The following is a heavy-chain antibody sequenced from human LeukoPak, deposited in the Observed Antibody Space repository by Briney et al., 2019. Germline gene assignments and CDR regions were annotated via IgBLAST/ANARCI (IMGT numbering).Heavy chain of an antibody. CDR1: GYTFTSYG. CDR3: ARLPIGTKGHYYDSSH. Sequence: GASVKVSCKASGYTFTSYGTSWVRQAPGQGLEWMGWISAYNGNTNYAQKLQGRVTMTTDTSTSTAYMELRSLRPDDTAVYYCARLPIGTKGHYYDSSHWGQGTLVTVS. V-gene: IGHV1-18*01. D-gene: IGHD3-22*01. CDR2: ISAYNGNT. J-gene: IGHJ4*02.